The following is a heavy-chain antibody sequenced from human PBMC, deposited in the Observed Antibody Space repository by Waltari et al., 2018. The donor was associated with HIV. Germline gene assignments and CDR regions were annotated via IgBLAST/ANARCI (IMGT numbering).Heavy chain of an antibody. J-gene: IGHJ4*02. V-gene: IGHV1-3*01. D-gene: IGHD3-10*01. CDR1: GYTFTSYA. Sequence: QVQLVQSGAEVKKPGASVKVSCKASGYTFTSYAMHWVRQAPGQRLEWMGWINAGNGNTKYSQKFQGRVTITRDTSASTAYMELSSLRSEDTAVYYCARGPSFDPAGRLAPFDYWGQGTLVTVSS. CDR3: ARGPSFDPAGRLAPFDY. CDR2: INAGNGNT.